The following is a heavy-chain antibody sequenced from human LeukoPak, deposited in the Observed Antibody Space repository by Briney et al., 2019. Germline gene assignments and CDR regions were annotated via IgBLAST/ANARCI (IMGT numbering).Heavy chain of an antibody. Sequence: PTETLSLTCTVSGGSISSYYWSWIRQPPGKGLEWIAYISDIGSINYNPSLKSRVTISLDTSKNQFSLKLSSVTAADTAVYYCAGHHPRNTVDFWGQGTLVTVSS. CDR3: AGHHPRNTVDF. D-gene: IGHD2/OR15-2a*01. CDR1: GGSISSYY. CDR2: ISDIGSI. J-gene: IGHJ4*02. V-gene: IGHV4-59*08.